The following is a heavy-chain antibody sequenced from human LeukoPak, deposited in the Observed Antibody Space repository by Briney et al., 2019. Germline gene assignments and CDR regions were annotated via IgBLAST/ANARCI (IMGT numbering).Heavy chain of an antibody. Sequence: GGSLRLSCAASGFTFSSYGMHWVRQAPGKGLEWVALIWYDGSNKYYADSVKGRFTISRDSSKNTLYLQMNSLRAEDTAVYYCARHISGSYLDYWGQGTLVTVSS. V-gene: IGHV3-33*01. CDR2: IWYDGSNK. CDR3: ARHISGSYLDY. D-gene: IGHD3-16*02. J-gene: IGHJ4*02. CDR1: GFTFSSYG.